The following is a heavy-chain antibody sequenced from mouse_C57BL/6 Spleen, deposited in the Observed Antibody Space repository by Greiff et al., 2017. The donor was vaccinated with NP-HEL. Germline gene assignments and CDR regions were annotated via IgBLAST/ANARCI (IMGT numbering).Heavy chain of an antibody. J-gene: IGHJ3*01. CDR3: ARETAY. CDR1: GFTFSSYA. CDR2: ISDGGSYT. V-gene: IGHV5-4*01. Sequence: DVQLVESGGGLVKPGGSLKLSCAASGFTFSSYAMSWVRQTPEKRLEWVATISDGGSYTYYPDNVKGRFTISRDNAKNNLYLQMSHLKSENTAMYYCARETAYWGQGTLVTVSA.